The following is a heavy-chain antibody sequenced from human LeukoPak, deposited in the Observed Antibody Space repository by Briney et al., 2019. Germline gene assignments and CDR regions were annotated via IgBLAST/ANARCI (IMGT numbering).Heavy chain of an antibody. CDR3: ARGRNDFEY. D-gene: IGHD1-14*01. J-gene: IGHJ4*02. Sequence: SQTLSLTCAISGDSVSGNTAAWSWIRQSPSRGLEWLGRTYYRSKWYNEYAVSVKGRITINPDTSKNPFSLQLNSVTPGDTAVYYCARGRNDFEYWGQGTLVTVSS. V-gene: IGHV6-1*01. CDR2: TYYRSKWYN. CDR1: GDSVSGNTAA.